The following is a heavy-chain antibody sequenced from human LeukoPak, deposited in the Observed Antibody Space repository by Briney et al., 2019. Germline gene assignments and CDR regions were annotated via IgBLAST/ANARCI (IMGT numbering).Heavy chain of an antibody. D-gene: IGHD3/OR15-3a*01. CDR3: AREDSMDIIDY. Sequence: ASVKVSCKASGSPFIGSFLHWVRQAPGQGLEWMGWINPNSGGTIYAQKFQGRVTMTRDTSISTAYMELSRLRSDDTAVYYCAREDSMDIIDYWGQGTLVTVSS. J-gene: IGHJ4*02. V-gene: IGHV1-2*02. CDR1: GSPFIGSF. CDR2: INPNSGGT.